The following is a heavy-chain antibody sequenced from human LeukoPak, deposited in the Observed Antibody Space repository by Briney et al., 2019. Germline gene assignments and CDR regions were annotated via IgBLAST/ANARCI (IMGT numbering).Heavy chain of an antibody. J-gene: IGHJ4*02. CDR1: GYTFTGYY. D-gene: IGHD6-19*01. V-gene: IGHV1-2*02. CDR2: INPNSGGT. Sequence: ASVKVSCKASGYTFTGYYMHWVRQAPGQGLEWMGWINPNSGGTNCAQKFQGRVTMTRDTSISTAYMELSRLRSDDTAVYYCARDLASRSSGWYYFDYWGQGTLVTVSS. CDR3: ARDLASRSSGWYYFDY.